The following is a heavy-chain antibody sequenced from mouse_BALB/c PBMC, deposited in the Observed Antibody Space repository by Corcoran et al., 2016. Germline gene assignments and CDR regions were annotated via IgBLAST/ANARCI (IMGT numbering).Heavy chain of an antibody. D-gene: IGHD1-1*01. V-gene: IGHV8-12*01. CDR2: IYWDDDK. Sequence: QVTLKESGPGILQPSQTLSLTCSFSGFSLSTSGMGVSWIRQPSGKGLEWLAHIYWDDDKRYNPSLKSRLTISKDTSSNQVFLKITSVDTADTATYYCARIYGSSFVYWGQAPLSQSPQ. J-gene: IGHJ2*01. CDR1: GFSLSTSGMG. CDR3: ARIYGSSFVY.